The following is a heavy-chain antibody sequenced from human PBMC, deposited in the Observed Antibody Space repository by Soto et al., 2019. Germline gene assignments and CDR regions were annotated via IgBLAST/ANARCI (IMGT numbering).Heavy chain of an antibody. Sequence: GGSLRLSCAASGFTFSSYGMHWVRQAPGKGLEWVAVIWYDGSNKHYADSVKGRFTISRDNSKNTLYLQMNSLRAEATAVYYCARDTDYSSSRQAGYWGQGTLVTVS. CDR3: ARDTDYSSSRQAGY. CDR2: IWYDGSNK. J-gene: IGHJ4*02. D-gene: IGHD3-10*01. CDR1: GFTFSSYG. V-gene: IGHV3-33*01.